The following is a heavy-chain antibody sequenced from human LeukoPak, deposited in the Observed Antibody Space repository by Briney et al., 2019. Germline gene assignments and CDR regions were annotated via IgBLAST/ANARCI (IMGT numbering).Heavy chain of an antibody. V-gene: IGHV3-23*01. CDR3: AREILYCGGDCYSLDYFDY. Sequence: GGSLRLSCAASGFTFSSYWMSWVRQAPGKGLEWVSAISGSGGSTYYADSVKGRFTISRDNSKNTLYLQMNSLRAEDTAVYYCAREILYCGGDCYSLDYFDYWGQGTLVTVSS. CDR2: ISGSGGST. J-gene: IGHJ4*02. D-gene: IGHD2-21*02. CDR1: GFTFSSYW.